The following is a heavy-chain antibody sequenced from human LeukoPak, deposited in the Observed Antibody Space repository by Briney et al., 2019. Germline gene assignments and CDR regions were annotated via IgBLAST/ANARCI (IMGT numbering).Heavy chain of an antibody. CDR3: ARVSVGRYYFDN. CDR2: INGGGSST. J-gene: IGHJ4*02. Sequence: GGSLRLSCAASGFTFSSYWMHWVRQAPGKGLVWVSRINGGGSSTTYADSVEGRFTISRDNAKNTLYLQMNSLRAEDTAVYYCARVSVGRYYFDNWGQGTPVTVS. CDR1: GFTFSSYW. V-gene: IGHV3-74*01. D-gene: IGHD3-3*02.